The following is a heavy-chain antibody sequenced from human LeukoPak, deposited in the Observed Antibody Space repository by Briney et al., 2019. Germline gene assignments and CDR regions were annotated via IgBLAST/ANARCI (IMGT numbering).Heavy chain of an antibody. CDR2: IYTSGTT. Sequence: PSETLSLTCIVSGGSISNFYWSWIRQSAGRGLEWTGRIYTSGTTNHNPSLKSRVTMSLDTSKNQFSLRLSSVTAADTAIYFCARGFASSWYYFDYWGQGTLVTVSS. CDR3: ARGFASSWYYFDY. CDR1: GGSISNFY. J-gene: IGHJ4*02. V-gene: IGHV4-4*07. D-gene: IGHD6-13*01.